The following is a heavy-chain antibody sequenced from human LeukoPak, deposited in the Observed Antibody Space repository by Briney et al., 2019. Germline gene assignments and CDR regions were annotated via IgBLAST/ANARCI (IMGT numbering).Heavy chain of an antibody. CDR3: ARDNRAVPGYFDL. J-gene: IGHJ2*01. CDR1: GFSFSSYG. V-gene: IGHV3-64*01. Sequence: GGSLRLSCAASGFSFSSYGMTWVRQAPGKGLEYVSAISSNGGSTYYANSVKGRFTISRDNSKNTLYLQMGSLRAEDMAVYYCARDNRAVPGYFDLWGRGTLVTVSS. CDR2: ISSNGGST.